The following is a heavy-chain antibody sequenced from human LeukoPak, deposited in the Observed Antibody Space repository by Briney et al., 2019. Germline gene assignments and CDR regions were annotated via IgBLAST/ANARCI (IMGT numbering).Heavy chain of an antibody. CDR2: IYTSGST. D-gene: IGHD3-3*01. J-gene: IGHJ3*02. Sequence: SETLSLTCTVSGGSISSYYWSWIRQPAGKGLEWNGRIYTSGSTNYNPSLKSRVTMSVDTSKNQFSLKLSSVTAADTAVYYCARMYYDFWSGYAFDIWGQGTMVTVSS. CDR3: ARMYYDFWSGYAFDI. V-gene: IGHV4-4*07. CDR1: GGSISSYY.